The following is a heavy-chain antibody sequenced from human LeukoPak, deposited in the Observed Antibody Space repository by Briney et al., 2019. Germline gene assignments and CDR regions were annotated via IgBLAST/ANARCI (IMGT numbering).Heavy chain of an antibody. CDR1: GGSISSYY. D-gene: IGHD5-18*01. V-gene: IGHV4-59*08. CDR2: IYYSGST. J-gene: IGHJ4*02. CDR3: ARNMGLGYSYGYPYFDY. Sequence: SETLSLTCTVSGGSISSYYWSWIRQPPGKGLEWIGYIYYSGSTNYNPSLKSRVTISVDTSKNQFSLKLSSVTAADTAVYYCARNMGLGYSYGYPYFDYWGQETLVTVSS.